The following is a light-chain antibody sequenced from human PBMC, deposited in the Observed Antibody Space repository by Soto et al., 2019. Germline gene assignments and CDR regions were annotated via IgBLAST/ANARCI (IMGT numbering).Light chain of an antibody. J-gene: IGLJ1*01. CDR1: SSDVGGYNY. V-gene: IGLV2-14*01. CDR3: SSYTISSTYV. Sequence: QSVLTQPASVSGSPGQSIAISCTGTSSDVGGYNYVSWYQQHPGKAPKLLINDVSNRPSGVSSRFSDSKSGNTASLTISGLQAEDEADYYCSSYTISSTYVFGTGTKVTVL. CDR2: DVS.